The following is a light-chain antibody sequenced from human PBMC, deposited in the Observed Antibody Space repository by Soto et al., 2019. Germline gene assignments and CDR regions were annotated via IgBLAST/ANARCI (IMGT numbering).Light chain of an antibody. CDR1: SSDVGGYNY. J-gene: IGLJ2*01. V-gene: IGLV2-14*01. CDR3: NSYTSNNILV. CDR2: EVS. Sequence: QSALTQPASVSGSLGQSITISCTGTSSDVGGYNYVSWYQQHPGKAPKLMIYEVSNRPSGVSNRFSGSKSGNTASLTISGLQSKDEADYYCNSYTSNNILVFGGGTKLTVL.